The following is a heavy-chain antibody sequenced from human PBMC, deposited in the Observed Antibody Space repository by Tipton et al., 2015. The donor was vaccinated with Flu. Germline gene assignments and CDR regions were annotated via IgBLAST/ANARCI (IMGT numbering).Heavy chain of an antibody. CDR2: IRHDESDK. Sequence: SLRLSCAASGFTFSGYGMHWVRQAPGKGLEWVAFIRHDESDKYYADSVKGRFTISGDNSENALYLLISSLRPEDTAVYYCAKDGWDTSGWYPFDYWGQGTLVTVS. V-gene: IGHV3-30*02. CDR3: AKDGWDTSGWYPFDY. J-gene: IGHJ4*02. CDR1: GFTFSGYG. D-gene: IGHD6-19*01.